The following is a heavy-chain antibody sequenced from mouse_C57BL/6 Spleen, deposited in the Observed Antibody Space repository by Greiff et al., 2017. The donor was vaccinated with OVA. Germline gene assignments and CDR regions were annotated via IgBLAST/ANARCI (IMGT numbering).Heavy chain of an antibody. CDR1: GYTFTDYY. Sequence: VQLQQSGPVLVKPGASVKMSCKASGYTFTDYYMNWVKQSHGKSLEWIGVINPYHGGTSYNQKFKGKATLTVDKSSSTAYMELNSLTSEDSAVYYCSRSRDYDWCAYWGQGTLVTVSA. J-gene: IGHJ3*01. CDR3: SRSRDYDWCAY. CDR2: INPYHGGT. V-gene: IGHV1-19*01. D-gene: IGHD2-4*01.